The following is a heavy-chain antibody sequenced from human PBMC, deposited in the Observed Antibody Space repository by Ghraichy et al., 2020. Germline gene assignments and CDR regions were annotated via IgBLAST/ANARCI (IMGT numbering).Heavy chain of an antibody. D-gene: IGHD4-17*01. CDR3: AKARENYGDSRTDV. V-gene: IGHV3-23*01. CDR2: ISGSGGNT. CDR1: GFTFSNYA. J-gene: IGHJ6*02. Sequence: GGSLRLSCAASGFTFSNYAMSWVRQAPGKGLEWVSAISGSGGNTYYADSVKGRFTISRDNSKNTLYLQMNSLRAEDTAVYYCAKARENYGDSRTDVWGQGTTVSVSS.